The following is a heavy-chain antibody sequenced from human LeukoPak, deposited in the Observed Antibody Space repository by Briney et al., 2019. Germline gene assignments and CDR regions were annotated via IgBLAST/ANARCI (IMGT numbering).Heavy chain of an antibody. D-gene: IGHD2/OR15-2a*01. Sequence: GGSLRLSCAASGFTFSSYEMNWVRQAPGKGLEWVSYISTSGSNIYYADSVKGRFTISRDNAKNSLFLQMNSLTADDTAVYYCERERTTIVSGTTIGAYWGQGTLVTVSS. V-gene: IGHV3-48*03. J-gene: IGHJ4*02. CDR3: ERERTTIVSGTTIGAY. CDR1: GFTFSSYE. CDR2: ISTSGSNI.